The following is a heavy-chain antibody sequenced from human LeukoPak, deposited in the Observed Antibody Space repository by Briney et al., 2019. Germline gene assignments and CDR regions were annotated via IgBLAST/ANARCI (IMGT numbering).Heavy chain of an antibody. J-gene: IGHJ4*02. Sequence: SETLSLTCTVSGGSISSYYWSWIRQPPGKGLEWIGYIYYSGSTNYNPSLKSRVTISVDTSKNQFSLKLSSVTAADTAAYYCARKGHYDSSGYDYWGQGTLVTVSS. CDR1: GGSISSYY. D-gene: IGHD3-22*01. V-gene: IGHV4-59*01. CDR3: ARKGHYDSSGYDY. CDR2: IYYSGST.